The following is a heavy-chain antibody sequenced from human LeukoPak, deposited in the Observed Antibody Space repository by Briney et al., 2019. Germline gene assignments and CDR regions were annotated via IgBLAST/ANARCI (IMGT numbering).Heavy chain of an antibody. CDR1: GFTFSSYS. CDR2: ITPSSSTI. CDR3: AKPLSAASGTDFHY. V-gene: IGHV3-48*04. Sequence: PGGSLRLSCAASGFTFSSYSMSWVRQAPGKGLEWVSYITPSSSTIYYADSVKGRFTISRDISKNTLYLQMNSLRAEDTAVYYCAKPLSAASGTDFHYWGQGTLVTVSS. D-gene: IGHD6-13*01. J-gene: IGHJ4*02.